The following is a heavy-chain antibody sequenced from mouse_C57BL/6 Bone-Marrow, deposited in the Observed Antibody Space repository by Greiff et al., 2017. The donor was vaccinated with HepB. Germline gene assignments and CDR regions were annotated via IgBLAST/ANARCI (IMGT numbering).Heavy chain of an antibody. CDR1: GFTFSSYA. CDR2: ISDGGSYT. V-gene: IGHV5-4*01. CDR3: ARKDWDDFDY. Sequence: VQLKESGGGLVKPGGSLKLSCAASGFTFSSYAMSWVRQTPEKRLEWVATISDGGSYTYYPDNVKGRFTISRDNAKNNLYLQMSHLKSEDTAMYYCARKDWDDFDYWGQGTTLTVSS. D-gene: IGHD4-1*01. J-gene: IGHJ2*01.